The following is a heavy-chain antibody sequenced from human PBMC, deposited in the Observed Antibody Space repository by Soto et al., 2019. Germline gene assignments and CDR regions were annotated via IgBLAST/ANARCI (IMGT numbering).Heavy chain of an antibody. Sequence: KPSETLSLTCTVSGGSISSDDYYWSWIRQAPGRGLEWIGYIHSSGSIYYNPSLKSRATMSIDTAGNQFSLKVSSVTVADTAVYYCARDLDGLHDDTSGPFPRPWWGQGTLVTVSS. CDR1: GGSISSDDYY. V-gene: IGHV4-30-4*01. CDR2: IHSSGSI. CDR3: ARDLDGLHDDTSGPFPRPW. J-gene: IGHJ1*01. D-gene: IGHD3-22*01.